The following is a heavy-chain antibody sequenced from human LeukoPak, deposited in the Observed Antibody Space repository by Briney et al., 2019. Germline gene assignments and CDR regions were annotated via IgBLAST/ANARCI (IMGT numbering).Heavy chain of an antibody. Sequence: ASVKVSCKASGYTFTGYYMHWVRRAPGQGLEWMGCIKPNSGGTNYAQKFQGRVTMTRDKSISTAYLQWSSLKASDTAMYYCAKTIFGGDAFDIWGQGTMVTVSS. CDR1: GYTFTGYY. CDR2: IKPNSGGT. CDR3: AKTIFGGDAFDI. D-gene: IGHD3-3*01. V-gene: IGHV1-2*02. J-gene: IGHJ3*02.